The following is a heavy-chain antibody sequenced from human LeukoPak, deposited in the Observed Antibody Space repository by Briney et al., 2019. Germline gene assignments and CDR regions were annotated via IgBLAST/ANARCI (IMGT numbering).Heavy chain of an antibody. CDR2: INPNSGGT. V-gene: IGHV1-2*02. CDR1: GYTFTGYY. J-gene: IGHJ3*02. Sequence: ASVKVSCKASGYTFTGYYMHWVRRAPGQGLEWMGWINPNSGGTNYARKFQGRVTMTRDTSISTAYMELSRLRSDDTAVYYCARSGDYSILDAFDIWGQGTMVTVSS. CDR3: ARSGDYSILDAFDI. D-gene: IGHD4-17*01.